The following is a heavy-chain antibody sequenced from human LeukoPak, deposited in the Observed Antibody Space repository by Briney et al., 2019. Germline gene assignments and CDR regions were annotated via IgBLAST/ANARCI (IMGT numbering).Heavy chain of an antibody. CDR3: ARDSSGGFGYCSSTSCTVAFDI. CDR2: ISSSSSTI. D-gene: IGHD2-2*01. V-gene: IGHV3-48*04. J-gene: IGHJ3*02. CDR1: GFTFSSYS. Sequence: PGGSLRLSCAASGFTFSSYSMNWVRQAPGKGLEWVSYISSSSSTIYYADSVKGRFTISRDNAKNSLYLQMNSLRAEDTAVYYCARDSSGGFGYCSSTSCTVAFDIWGQGTMVTVSS.